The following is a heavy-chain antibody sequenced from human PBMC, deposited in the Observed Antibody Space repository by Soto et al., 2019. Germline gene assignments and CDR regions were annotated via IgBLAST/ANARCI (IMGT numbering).Heavy chain of an antibody. V-gene: IGHV4-39*01. CDR2: IYYSGST. CDR3: ARLPGIAVAGIPPWHYYYMDV. CDR1: GGSISSSSYY. J-gene: IGHJ6*03. D-gene: IGHD6-13*01. Sequence: QLQLQESGPGLVKPSETLSLTCTVSGGSISSSSYYWGWIRQPPGKGLEWIGSIYYSGSTYYHPSLKSRVIISVDTSKSQFSLKLSSVTAADTAVYYCARLPGIAVAGIPPWHYYYMDVWGKGTTVTVSS.